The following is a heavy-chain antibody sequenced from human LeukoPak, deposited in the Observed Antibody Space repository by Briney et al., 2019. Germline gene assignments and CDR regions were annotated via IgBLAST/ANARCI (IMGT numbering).Heavy chain of an antibody. CDR3: ATGSNSSSWYWFYFDY. CDR1: GFTFSSYW. Sequence: GGSLRLSCAASGFTFSSYWMSWVRQVPGKGLEWVANINQDGSEKYFVDSVKGRFTISRDNAKNSLYLQMNSLRAEDTAVYYCATGSNSSSWYWFYFDYWGQGTLVTVSS. V-gene: IGHV3-7*01. D-gene: IGHD6-13*01. CDR2: INQDGSEK. J-gene: IGHJ4*02.